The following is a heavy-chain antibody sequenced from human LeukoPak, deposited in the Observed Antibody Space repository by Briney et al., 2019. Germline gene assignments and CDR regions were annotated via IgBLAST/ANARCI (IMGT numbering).Heavy chain of an antibody. CDR2: IYPGDSDT. V-gene: IGHV5-51*01. D-gene: IGHD2-2*01. CDR3: ARRQGCSSTSCPPDS. J-gene: IGHJ4*02. CDR1: GYTFTNYW. Sequence: GESLKISCKGSGYTFTNYWIGWVRQMPGKGLEWMGIIYPGDSDTRYSPSFQGQVTMSADKSINTAYLQWSRLNASDTAMYYCARRQGCSSTSCPPDSWGQGTLVTVSS.